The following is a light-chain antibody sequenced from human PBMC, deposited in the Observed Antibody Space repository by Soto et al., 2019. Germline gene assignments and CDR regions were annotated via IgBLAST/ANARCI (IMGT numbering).Light chain of an antibody. CDR2: STS. V-gene: IGKV1-39*01. CDR3: QQSSNIPWT. J-gene: IGKJ1*01. CDR1: QNIDNY. Sequence: DIQMTQSPSTLSASVRDRVTVSCRSSQNIDNYLNWYVQRPGKAPELLIYSTSNLKSGVPSRFRGSGSGTDFSLTINSLQSEDFATYYCQQSSNIPWTFGQGTKVDI.